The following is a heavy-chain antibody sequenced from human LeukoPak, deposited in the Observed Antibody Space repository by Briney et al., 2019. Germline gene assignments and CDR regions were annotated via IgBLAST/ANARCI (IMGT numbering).Heavy chain of an antibody. J-gene: IGHJ4*02. CDR2: ISSSSSYI. CDR3: ARVTHHMVRGVIDY. D-gene: IGHD3-10*01. V-gene: IGHV3-21*01. CDR1: GFTFSSYS. Sequence: GGSLRLSCAASGFTFSSYSMNWVRQAPGKGLELVSSISSSSSYIYYADSVKGRFTISRDNAKNSLYLQMNSLRAEDTAVYYCARVTHHMVRGVIDYWGQGTLVTVSS.